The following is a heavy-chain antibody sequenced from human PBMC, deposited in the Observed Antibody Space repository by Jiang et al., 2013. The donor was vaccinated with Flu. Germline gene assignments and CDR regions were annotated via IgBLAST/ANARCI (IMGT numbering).Heavy chain of an antibody. V-gene: IGHV7-4-1*02. CDR2: INTNTGNP. D-gene: IGHD6-6*01. CDR1: GYTFTSYA. CDR3: ARDFGYLRYSSSPYNWFDP. J-gene: IGHJ5*02. Sequence: SGSELKKPGASVKVSCKASGYTFTSYAMNWVRQAPGQGLEWMGWINTNTGNPTYAQGFTGRFVFSLDTSVSTACLQISSLKAEDTAVYYCARDFGYLRYSSSPYNWFDPWGQGTLVTVSS.